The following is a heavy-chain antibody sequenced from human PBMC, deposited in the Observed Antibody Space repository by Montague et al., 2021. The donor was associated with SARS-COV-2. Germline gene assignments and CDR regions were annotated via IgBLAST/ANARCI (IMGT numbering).Heavy chain of an antibody. CDR1: SGSLSTYY. CDR3: ARNMAY. CDR2: MYETGNM. J-gene: IGHJ4*02. Sequence: SETLSLTCTVPSGSLSTYYWSWIRQSPDKGLEWIGYMYETGNMIYNPSLRSRVSISADTSKSQFSLRLTSVTAADSARYYCARNMAYWGQGVLVTV. D-gene: IGHD2/OR15-2a*01. V-gene: IGHV4-4*09.